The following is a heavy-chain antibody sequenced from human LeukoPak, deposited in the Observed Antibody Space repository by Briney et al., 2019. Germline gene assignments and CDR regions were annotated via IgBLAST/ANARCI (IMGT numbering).Heavy chain of an antibody. Sequence: ASVKVSCKASGGTFSSYAISWVRQAPGQGLEWMGGIIPIFGTANYAQKFQGRVTITADKSTSTAYMELSSLGSEDTAVYYCARDLGSGWYHWFDPWGQGTLVTVSS. D-gene: IGHD6-19*01. V-gene: IGHV1-69*06. J-gene: IGHJ5*02. CDR3: ARDLGSGWYHWFDP. CDR1: GGTFSSYA. CDR2: IIPIFGTA.